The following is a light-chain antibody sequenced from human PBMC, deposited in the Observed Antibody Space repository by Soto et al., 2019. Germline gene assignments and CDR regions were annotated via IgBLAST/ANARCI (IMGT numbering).Light chain of an antibody. J-gene: IGKJ1*01. CDR2: GAS. Sequence: EIVMTQCRATLSSASWAGATLCFMASQSVGSNLAWYQQKPGQPPRLLISGASTRATGIPARFSGSGSGTEFTLTISSLQSEDFAVYYCQQYNNWPPMFGQGTKVDI. CDR1: QSVGSN. V-gene: IGKV3-15*01. CDR3: QQYNNWPPM.